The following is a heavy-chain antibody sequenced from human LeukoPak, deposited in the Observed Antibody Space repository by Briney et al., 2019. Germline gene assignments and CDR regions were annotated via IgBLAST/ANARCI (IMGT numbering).Heavy chain of an antibody. J-gene: IGHJ6*02. Sequence: GESLKISCKGSGYSFMDYWIGWVRQMPGKGPEWMGIIFPHDSDTKYSPSFQGQVTISVDKSISTACVQWSSLKASDTAVYYCARYGIRGCTSTNCYTSYFYYGMDVWGQGTTVTVSS. D-gene: IGHD2-2*02. CDR1: GYSFMDYW. V-gene: IGHV5-51*01. CDR2: IFPHDSDT. CDR3: ARYGIRGCTSTNCYTSYFYYGMDV.